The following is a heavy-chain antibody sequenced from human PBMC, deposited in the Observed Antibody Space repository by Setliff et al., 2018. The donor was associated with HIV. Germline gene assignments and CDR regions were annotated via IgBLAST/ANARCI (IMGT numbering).Heavy chain of an antibody. CDR1: GGSISSGGYY. CDR3: AAGLHYYDSTGYPLTFDY. D-gene: IGHD3-22*01. Sequence: PSETLSLTCTVSGGSISSGGYYWSWIRQHPGKGLEWIGYIYYSGSTYYNPSLKSRVTISVDTSKNQFSLKLSSVTAADTAVYYCAAGLHYYDSTGYPLTFDYWGQGALVTVSS. CDR2: IYYSGST. V-gene: IGHV4-31*03. J-gene: IGHJ4*02.